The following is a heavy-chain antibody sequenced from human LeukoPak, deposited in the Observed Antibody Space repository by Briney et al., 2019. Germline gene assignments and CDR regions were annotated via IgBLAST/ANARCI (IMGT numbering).Heavy chain of an antibody. CDR3: ARHTPVIWSPGYYYGMDV. J-gene: IGHJ6*02. CDR2: ISYSGST. V-gene: IGHV4-59*08. D-gene: IGHD3-3*01. Sequence: PSETLSLTCTVSGGYISNYYWSWIRQPPGKGLEWIGYISYSGSTNYNPSLRSRVPISEDTSRNQFSLRLNSVTAADTAVYYCARHTPVIWSPGYYYGMDVWGQGTTVTVSS. CDR1: GGYISNYY.